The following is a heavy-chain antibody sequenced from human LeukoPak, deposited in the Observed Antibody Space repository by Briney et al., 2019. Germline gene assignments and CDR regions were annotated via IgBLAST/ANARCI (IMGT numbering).Heavy chain of an antibody. D-gene: IGHD4-17*01. CDR1: GFTFSSYS. CDR3: ARAGYGDGNFDY. Sequence: GGSLRLSCAASGFTFSSYSMNWVRQAPGKGLEWVSGINWNGGSTGYADSVKGRFTISRDNAKNSLFLQMNSLRAEDTALYYCARAGYGDGNFDYWGQGTLVIVSS. J-gene: IGHJ4*02. V-gene: IGHV3-20*04. CDR2: INWNGGST.